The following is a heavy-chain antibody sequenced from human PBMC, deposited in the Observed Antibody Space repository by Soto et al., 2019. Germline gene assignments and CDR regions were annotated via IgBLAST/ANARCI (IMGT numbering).Heavy chain of an antibody. D-gene: IGHD2-15*01. V-gene: IGHV1-69*12. CDR3: GMRGYCIREGCKRGYYGMDV. CDR1: GGTFSTYA. Sequence: QVQLVQSGAEVKKPGSSVKVSCKASGGTFSTYAVSWVRQAPGQGLEWMGAIIPMSNTANYAQNFRDRVNFSADESTRTAYMGLSSLRSEDTTVKYCGMRGYCIREGCKRGYYGMDVLGQGTTVTVSS. CDR2: IIPMSNTA. J-gene: IGHJ6*02.